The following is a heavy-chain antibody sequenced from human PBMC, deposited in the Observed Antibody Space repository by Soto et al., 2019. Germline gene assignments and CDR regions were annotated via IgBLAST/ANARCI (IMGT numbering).Heavy chain of an antibody. D-gene: IGHD4-17*01. Sequence: EVQLLESGGGFAQPGGSLRLSCAASGFTFSSYTMNWVRQAPGKGLEWVSGINSGGRTYYADSVKGRFTISRDDSKNTLYLQIISLRAEDTAVYYCAKDLRPDGVWDFDYWGQGTLVTVSS. CDR2: INSGGRT. J-gene: IGHJ4*02. CDR1: GFTFSSYT. V-gene: IGHV3-23*01. CDR3: AKDLRPDGVWDFDY.